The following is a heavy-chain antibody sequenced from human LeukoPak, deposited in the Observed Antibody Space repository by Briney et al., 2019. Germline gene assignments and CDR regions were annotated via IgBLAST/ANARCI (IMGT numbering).Heavy chain of an antibody. J-gene: IGHJ4*02. CDR3: ARARYTYGSKPYYFDY. D-gene: IGHD5-18*01. CDR2: IYSDSST. CDR1: GFTFSDYY. Sequence: GGSLRLSCAASGFTFSDYYMSWVRQAPGKGLEWVSFIYSDSSTSYADSVKGRFTIYRDNSKNTLYLQMNSLRAEDTAVYYCARARYTYGSKPYYFDYWGQGTLVTVSS. V-gene: IGHV3-53*01.